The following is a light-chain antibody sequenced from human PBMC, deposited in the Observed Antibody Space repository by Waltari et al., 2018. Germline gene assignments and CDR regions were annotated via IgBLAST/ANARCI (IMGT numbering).Light chain of an antibody. CDR2: KDS. J-gene: IGLJ2*01. CDR3: QSADNSGTHVV. V-gene: IGLV3-25*03. CDR1: ALPKQY. Sequence: SYELTQPPSVSVSPGQTARITCSGDALPKQYAYWYQQKPGQAPVLVIYKDSERPSGIPERFSGSSSGTTVTLTISGVQAEDEADYYCQSADNSGTHVVFGGGTKLTVL.